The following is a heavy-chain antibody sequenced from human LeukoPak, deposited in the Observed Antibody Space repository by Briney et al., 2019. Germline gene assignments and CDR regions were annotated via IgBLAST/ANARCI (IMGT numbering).Heavy chain of an antibody. J-gene: IGHJ4*02. CDR3: ARDLVGALDY. CDR2: IYYSGST. CDR1: GGSISSYY. D-gene: IGHD1-26*01. V-gene: IGHV4-59*01. Sequence: NPSETLSLTCTVSGGSISSYYWSWIRQPPGKGLEWIGYIYYSGSTNYNPSLKSRVTISVDTSKNQFSLKLSSVTAADTAVYYCARDLVGALDYWGQGTLVTVSS.